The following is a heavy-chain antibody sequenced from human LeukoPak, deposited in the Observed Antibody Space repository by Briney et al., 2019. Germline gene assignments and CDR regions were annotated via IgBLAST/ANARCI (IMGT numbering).Heavy chain of an antibody. V-gene: IGHV3-30*02. CDR2: IRYDGSNK. CDR3: AKAWGCSGGSCYSYLDY. Sequence: GGSLRLSCAASGFTFSSYGMHWVRQAPGKGLEWVAFIRYDGSNKYYADSVKGRFTISRDNSKNTLYLQMNSLRAEDTAVYYCAKAWGCSGGSCYSYLDYWGQGTLVTVSS. CDR1: GFTFSSYG. D-gene: IGHD2-15*01. J-gene: IGHJ4*02.